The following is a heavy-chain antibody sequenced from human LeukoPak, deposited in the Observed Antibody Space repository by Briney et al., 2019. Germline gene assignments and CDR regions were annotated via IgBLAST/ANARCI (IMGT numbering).Heavy chain of an antibody. CDR2: IDYSGST. Sequence: KASETLSLTCTVSGASISNYYWSWIRQPPGKGLEWIGYIDYSGSTNYNPSLKSRVTISVDTSKNQFSLKLSSVTAADTAVYYCARAEYDYVWGSYRYTGQHYFDYWGQGTLVAVSS. CDR1: GASISNYY. D-gene: IGHD3-16*02. J-gene: IGHJ4*02. V-gene: IGHV4-59*12. CDR3: ARAEYDYVWGSYRYTGQHYFDY.